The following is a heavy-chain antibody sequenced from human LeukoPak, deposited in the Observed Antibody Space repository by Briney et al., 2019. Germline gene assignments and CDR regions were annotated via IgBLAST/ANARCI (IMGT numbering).Heavy chain of an antibody. D-gene: IGHD3-10*01. Sequence: SETLSLTCTVSGGSISSYYWSWIRQPPGKGLEWIGYIYHSGSTNYNPSLKSRVTISVDTSKNQFSLKLSSVTAADTAVYYCARDRPYYYGSGSLYYYYYYMDVWGKGTTVTVSS. V-gene: IGHV4-59*01. CDR2: IYHSGST. CDR1: GGSISSYY. CDR3: ARDRPYYYGSGSLYYYYYYMDV. J-gene: IGHJ6*03.